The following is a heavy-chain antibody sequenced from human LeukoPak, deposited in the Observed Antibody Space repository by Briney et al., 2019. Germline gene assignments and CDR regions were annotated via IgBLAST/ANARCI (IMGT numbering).Heavy chain of an antibody. V-gene: IGHV4-4*07. CDR3: AREGRVGVIVSFFN. J-gene: IGHJ4*02. CDR2: IYTSGST. D-gene: IGHD3-16*02. CDR1: GGSISSYY. Sequence: PSETLSLTCTVSGGSISSYYWSWIRQPAGKGLEWIGRIYTSGSTNYNPSLKSRVTMSVDTSKNQFSLKLSSVTAADTAVYYCAREGRVGVIVSFFNWGQGTLVTVSS.